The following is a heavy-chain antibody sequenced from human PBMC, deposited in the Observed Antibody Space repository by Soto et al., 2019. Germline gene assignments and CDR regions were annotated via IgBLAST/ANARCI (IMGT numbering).Heavy chain of an antibody. CDR2: ISGSGGST. D-gene: IGHD2-15*01. J-gene: IGHJ5*02. V-gene: IGHV3-23*01. CDR3: AKDLFRVYCSGGSCYSVGAQNWFDP. CDR1: GFTFSSYA. Sequence: GGSLRLSCAASGFTFSSYAMSWVRQAPGKGQEWVSAISGSGGSTYYADSVKGRFTISRDNSKNTLYLQMNSLRAEDTAVYYCAKDLFRVYCSGGSCYSVGAQNWFDPWGQGTLVTVSS.